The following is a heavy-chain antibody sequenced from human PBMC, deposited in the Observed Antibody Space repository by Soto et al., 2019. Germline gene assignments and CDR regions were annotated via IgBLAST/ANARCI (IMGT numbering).Heavy chain of an antibody. CDR1: GGSVSSTSYH. CDR3: AKLVAVAGTDDWFDP. Sequence: SETLSLTRTVSGGSVSSTSYHRTWIRQPPGKGLEWIGYISDTGTTNFNPSLKSRVTISVDTSKNQFSLRLTSVTPADTALYYCAKLVAVAGTDDWFDPWGQGTLVTVSS. J-gene: IGHJ5*02. D-gene: IGHD6-19*01. V-gene: IGHV4-61*01. CDR2: ISDTGTT.